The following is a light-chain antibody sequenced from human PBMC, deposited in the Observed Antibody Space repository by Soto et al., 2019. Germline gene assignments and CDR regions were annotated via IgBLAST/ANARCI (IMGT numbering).Light chain of an antibody. CDR2: GAS. V-gene: IGKV3-15*01. CDR3: QQYNNWPPLT. CDR1: QSISSN. J-gene: IGKJ4*01. Sequence: EIVMTQSPATLSVSPGERATLSCRATQSISSNLAWSQQSPGQAPRLLIYGASTRATGIPARFSGSGSGTEFTLTISSLLSEDFAVYYCQQYNNWPPLTVGGGTKVEIK.